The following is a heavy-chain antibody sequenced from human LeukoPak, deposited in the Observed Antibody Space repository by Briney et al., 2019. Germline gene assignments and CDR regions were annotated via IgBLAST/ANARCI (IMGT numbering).Heavy chain of an antibody. CDR1: GFTFSSYS. CDR2: ISSSSGTI. D-gene: IGHD1-7*01. J-gene: IGHJ6*03. Sequence: GGSLRLSCAASGFTFSSYSMNWVRQAPGKGLEWVSYISSSSGTIYYADSVKGRFTISRDNSKNTLYLQMNSLRAEDTAVYYCAKDGLALELELPTDYYYMDVWGKGTTVTVSS. CDR3: AKDGLALELELPTDYYYMDV. V-gene: IGHV3-48*01.